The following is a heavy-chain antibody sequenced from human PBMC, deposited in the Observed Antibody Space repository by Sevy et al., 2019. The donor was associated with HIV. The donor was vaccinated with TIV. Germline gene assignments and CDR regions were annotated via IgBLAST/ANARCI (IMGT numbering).Heavy chain of an antibody. CDR2: ISSSSSYI. J-gene: IGHJ4*02. D-gene: IGHD2-2*02. CDR1: GFTFSTYT. Sequence: GGSLRLSCAASGFTFSTYTMNWVRQAPGKGLEWVSSISSSSSYIYYADSGKGRFTISRDNAKNSLYLQMNSLRVEDTAVYYCARAAYYCSTPSCYIDYWGQGTLVTVSS. V-gene: IGHV3-21*01. CDR3: ARAAYYCSTPSCYIDY.